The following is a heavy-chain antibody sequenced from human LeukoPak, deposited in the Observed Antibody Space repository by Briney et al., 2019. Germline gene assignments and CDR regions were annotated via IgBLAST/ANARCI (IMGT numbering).Heavy chain of an antibody. Sequence: TSVKVSCKASGYAFPSYGISWVRQAPGQGLEWMGWISAYNGNTNYAQNLQGRVTMTTDTSTSTVYMELRSLRSDDTAVYYCARVPHMRYCSSSSCYYFDDWGQRTLVTVSS. CDR1: GYAFPSYG. CDR2: ISAYNGNT. J-gene: IGHJ4*02. V-gene: IGHV1-18*01. CDR3: ARVPHMRYCSSSSCYYFDD. D-gene: IGHD2-2*01.